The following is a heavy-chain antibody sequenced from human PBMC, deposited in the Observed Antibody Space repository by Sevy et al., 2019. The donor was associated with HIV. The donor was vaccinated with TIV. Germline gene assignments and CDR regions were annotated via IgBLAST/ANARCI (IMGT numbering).Heavy chain of an antibody. CDR1: GFTFGDYG. CDR3: TRWKADQSIFDY. J-gene: IGHJ4*02. D-gene: IGHD1-1*01. CDR2: LKSDVYGGTV. Sequence: GGSLRLSCTASGFTFGDYGMSWVRQAPGKGLEWVAFLKSDVYGGTVDHAAAVRGRFVISRDDTKTIAYLQMNDLRTKDTGVYYCTRWKADQSIFDYWGQGALVTVPS. V-gene: IGHV3-49*04.